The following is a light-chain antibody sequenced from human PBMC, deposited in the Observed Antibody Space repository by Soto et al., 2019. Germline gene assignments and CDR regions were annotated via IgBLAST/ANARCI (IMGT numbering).Light chain of an antibody. J-gene: IGKJ3*01. V-gene: IGKV1-9*01. CDR3: QQLNSFLIP. CDR1: QGISSF. CDR2: GAS. Sequence: IQLTQSPSSLSASVGDRVTITCRASQGISSFLAWYQQKPGKPPKLLIYGASTLQSGVPSRFSGTGSGTDFTRTIGSLQPEDFATYYCQQLNSFLIPFGPGNKVDIK.